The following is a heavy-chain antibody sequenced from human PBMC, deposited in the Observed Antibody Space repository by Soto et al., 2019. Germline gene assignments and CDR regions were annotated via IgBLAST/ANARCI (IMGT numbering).Heavy chain of an antibody. J-gene: IGHJ6*02. D-gene: IGHD3-22*01. Sequence: SETLSLTCTVSCGSISSSSYYWGWIRQPPGKGLEWIGSIYYSGSTYYNPSLKSRVTISVDTSKNQFSLKLSSVTAADTAVYYCARRALLPMIYYGMDVWGQGTTVTVSS. V-gene: IGHV4-39*01. CDR1: CGSISSSSYY. CDR2: IYYSGST. CDR3: ARRALLPMIYYGMDV.